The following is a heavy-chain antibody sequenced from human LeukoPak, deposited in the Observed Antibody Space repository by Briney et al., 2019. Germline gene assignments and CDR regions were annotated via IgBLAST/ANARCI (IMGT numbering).Heavy chain of an antibody. Sequence: GGSLRLSCAASGFTFSSYWMHWVRQAPGKGLVWVSRINSDGSSTSYADSVKGRFTISRDNAKNSLYLQMNSLRGEDTALYYCARGGLIQRHAFDIWGQGTMVTVSS. CDR1: GFTFSSYW. D-gene: IGHD1-1*01. V-gene: IGHV3-74*01. CDR3: ARGGLIQRHAFDI. CDR2: INSDGSST. J-gene: IGHJ3*02.